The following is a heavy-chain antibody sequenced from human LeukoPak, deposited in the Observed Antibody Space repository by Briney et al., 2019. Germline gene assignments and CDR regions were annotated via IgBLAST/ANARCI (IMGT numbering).Heavy chain of an antibody. CDR2: IWSDATNK. V-gene: IGHV3-33*06. CDR1: GFTFSSYS. CDR3: AKDAQRGFDYSNSLEH. D-gene: IGHD4-11*01. Sequence: GGSLRLSCAASGFTFSSYSMNWVRQAPGKGLEWVAVIWSDATNKYYADSVKGRFTISRDYYKNTVYLQMTSVRVEDTAVYYCAKDAQRGFDYSNSLEHWGQGTLVTVSS. J-gene: IGHJ4*02.